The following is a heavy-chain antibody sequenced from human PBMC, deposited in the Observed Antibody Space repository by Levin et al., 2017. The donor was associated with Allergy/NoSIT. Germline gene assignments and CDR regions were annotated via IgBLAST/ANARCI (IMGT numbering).Heavy chain of an antibody. CDR2: VYYIGST. CDR1: GGSISNNY. Sequence: SETLSLTCTVSGGSISNNYWSWIRQSPGMGLEYIGYVYYIGSTNYNPSLKSRVTISLDTSKSQISLKLRSVTVADTAGYYCARGGFTVTGFDYWGQGNLVTVSS. V-gene: IGHV4-59*01. CDR3: ARGGFTVTGFDY. D-gene: IGHD4-17*01. J-gene: IGHJ4*02.